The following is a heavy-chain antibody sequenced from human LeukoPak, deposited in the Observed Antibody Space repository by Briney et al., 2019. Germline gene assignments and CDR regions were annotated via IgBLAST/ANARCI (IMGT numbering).Heavy chain of an antibody. D-gene: IGHD3-9*01. CDR2: MNPNSGNT. CDR1: GYTFTSYD. J-gene: IGHJ5*02. V-gene: IGHV1-8*01. Sequence: ASVKVSCKASGYTFTSYDINWVRQATGQGLEWMGWMNPNSGNTGYAQKFQGRVTMTRNTSISTAYMELSSLRSEDTAVYYCARGSYDILTWYNWFDPWGQGTLVTVSS. CDR3: ARGSYDILTWYNWFDP.